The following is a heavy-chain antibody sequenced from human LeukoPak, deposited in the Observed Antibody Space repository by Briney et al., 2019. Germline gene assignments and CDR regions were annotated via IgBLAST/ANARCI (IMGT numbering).Heavy chain of an antibody. D-gene: IGHD2-21*01. CDR1: GFTVSSTY. V-gene: IGHV3-53*01. J-gene: IGHJ4*02. Sequence: GGSLRLSCAASGFTVSSTYMSWVRQSPGKGLEWVSVVYKDGKMFYIDSVKGRFAIPRDTSKNTVYLQMNNLRAEDTAVYYCASRHCSGGDCYFAGADPFDHWGQGTLVTVSS. CDR3: ASRHCSGGDCYFAGADPFDH. CDR2: VYKDGKM.